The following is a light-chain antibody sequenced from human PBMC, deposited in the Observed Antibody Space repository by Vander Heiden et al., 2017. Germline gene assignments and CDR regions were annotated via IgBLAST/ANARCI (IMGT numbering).Light chain of an antibody. J-gene: IGLJ7*01. Sequence: QPALTQPASVSGSPGQSITISCIGTDNDVGDYKLVSWYQQHPGKAPRLMMIEDSKRPSGVSDRFSGSKSGNTASLTISGLQAEDEADYYCSSYAGRNTLVVGGGTRLTVL. V-gene: IGLV2-23*01. CDR3: SSYAGRNTLV. CDR1: DNDVGDYKL. CDR2: EDS.